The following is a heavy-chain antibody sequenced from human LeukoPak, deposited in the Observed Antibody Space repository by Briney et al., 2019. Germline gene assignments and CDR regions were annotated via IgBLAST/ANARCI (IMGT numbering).Heavy chain of an antibody. CDR3: ARYWSAGWFDP. CDR1: GGSISSYY. V-gene: IGHV4-59*01. D-gene: IGHD2-8*02. J-gene: IGHJ5*02. Sequence: NSSETLSLTCTVSGGSISSYYWSWIRQPPGKGLEWIGFIYYSGITNYNPSLKSRVTISADTSKNQFSLKLSSVTAADTAVYYCARYWSAGWFDPWGQGTLVTVSS. CDR2: IYYSGIT.